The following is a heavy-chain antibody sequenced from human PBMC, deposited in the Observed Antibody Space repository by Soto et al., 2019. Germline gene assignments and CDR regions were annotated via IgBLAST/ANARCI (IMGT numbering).Heavy chain of an antibody. V-gene: IGHV1-2*04. Sequence: ASVKVSCKASGYTFTDYYIHWPRQAPGQGLEWMGWVNPRSGGTNYALKFRGWVTVTRDTSISTAYMELPRVRSDDAAVYYCARGILDPEPNFDFWGKGIPGTGYS. CDR2: VNPRSGGT. CDR1: GYTFTDYY. CDR3: ARGILDPEPNFDF. J-gene: IGHJ4*02.